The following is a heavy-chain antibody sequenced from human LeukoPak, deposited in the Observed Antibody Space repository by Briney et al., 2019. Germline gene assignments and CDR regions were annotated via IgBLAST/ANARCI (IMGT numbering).Heavy chain of an antibody. CDR2: ISYDGSNK. CDR3: TRPESSSSLACDH. V-gene: IGHV3-30*03. Sequence: GGSLRLSCAASGFTFSSYGMHWVRQAPGKGLEWVAIISYDGSNKYYADSVKGRFTISRDNSKNTLYLQMNSLRAEDTAVYYCTRPESSSSLACDHWGQGTLVTVSS. CDR1: GFTFSSYG. D-gene: IGHD2-2*01. J-gene: IGHJ4*02.